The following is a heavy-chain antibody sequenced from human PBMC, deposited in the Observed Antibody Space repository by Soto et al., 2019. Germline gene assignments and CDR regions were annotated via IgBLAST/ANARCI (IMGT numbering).Heavy chain of an antibody. V-gene: IGHV2-70*04. CDR3: ARMFHCSGGTCPFDY. CDR2: IDWDDDK. J-gene: IGHJ4*02. CDR1: GFSLSTSGMR. D-gene: IGHD2-15*01. Sequence: ESGPTLVNPTQTLTLTCTFSGFSLSTSGMRVSWIRQPPGKALEWLARIDWDDDKFYNTSLETRLTISKDSSKNQVVLTMTNMDPVDTATYYCARMFHCSGGTCPFDYWGQGALVTVSS.